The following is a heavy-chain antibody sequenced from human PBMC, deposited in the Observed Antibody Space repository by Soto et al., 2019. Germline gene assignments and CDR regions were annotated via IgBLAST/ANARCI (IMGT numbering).Heavy chain of an antibody. CDR3: ALVSSGDCYVRNRFAS. D-gene: IGHD2-21*02. J-gene: IGHJ5*01. CDR2: ISGSGGST. Sequence: PGGSLRLSCAASGFTFSSYAMSWFRQAPGKGLEWVSAISGSGGSTYYADSVKGRFTISRDNSKNTLYLQMNSLRAEDTAVYYCALVSSGDCYVRNRFASWSQRTLVTSPQ. V-gene: IGHV3-23*01. CDR1: GFTFSSYA.